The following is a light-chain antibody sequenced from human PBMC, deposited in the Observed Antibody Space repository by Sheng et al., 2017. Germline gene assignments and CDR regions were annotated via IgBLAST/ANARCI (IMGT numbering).Light chain of an antibody. CDR2: DVI. CDR3: LSMTSSGTYV. Sequence: QSALTQPASVSGSPGQSITISCTGTISDIGGSNFVSWYQQHPGKVPKVMIYDVINRPSGVSSRFSGSKSDNTASLTISGLQADDEADYYCLSMTSSGTYVFGTGTKVTVL. V-gene: IGLV2-14*01. J-gene: IGLJ1*01. CDR1: ISDIGGSNF.